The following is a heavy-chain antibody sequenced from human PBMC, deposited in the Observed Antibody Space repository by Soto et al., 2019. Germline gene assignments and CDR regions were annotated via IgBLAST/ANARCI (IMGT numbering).Heavy chain of an antibody. CDR2: IIPIFGTA. Sequence: QVQLVQSGAEVKKPGSSVKVSCKASGGTFSSYAISWVRQAPGQGLEWMGGIIPIFGTANYAQKFQGRVTITADESTSTAYMELSSLRSEYTAVYYCARDPNDYGDYVTNDAFDIWGQGTMVTVSS. J-gene: IGHJ3*02. V-gene: IGHV1-69*12. D-gene: IGHD4-17*01. CDR3: ARDPNDYGDYVTNDAFDI. CDR1: GGTFSSYA.